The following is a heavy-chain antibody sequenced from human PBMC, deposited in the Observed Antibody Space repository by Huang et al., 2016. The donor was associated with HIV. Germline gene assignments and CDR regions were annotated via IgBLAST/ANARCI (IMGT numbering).Heavy chain of an antibody. J-gene: IGHJ3*02. Sequence: QVQLQESGPGLVKPSQTLSLTCTVSGASISSGSYYWTWIRQPAGKGLEWIGHIYTIGITTYNPSLKSRVTISIDTSKNHFSLRLNSVTAADTAVYYCATWPPGSQMRAFDIWGPGTMITVSS. V-gene: IGHV4-61*09. CDR3: ATWPPGSQMRAFDI. D-gene: IGHD2-15*01. CDR1: GASISSGSYY. CDR2: IYTIGIT.